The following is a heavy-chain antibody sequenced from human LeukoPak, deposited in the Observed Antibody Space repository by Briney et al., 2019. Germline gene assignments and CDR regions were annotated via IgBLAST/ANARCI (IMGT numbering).Heavy chain of an antibody. Sequence: ASVKVSCKASGYTFTGYYMHWVRQAPGQGLEWMGWINPNSGGTNYAQKFQGRVTMTRDTSISTAYMELSRLRSDDTAVYYCARASWFQDDYVGGSYRPDDAFDIWGQGTMVTVSS. V-gene: IGHV1-2*02. CDR2: INPNSGGT. CDR1: GYTFTGYY. J-gene: IGHJ3*02. CDR3: ARASWFQDDYVGGSYRPDDAFDI. D-gene: IGHD3-16*02.